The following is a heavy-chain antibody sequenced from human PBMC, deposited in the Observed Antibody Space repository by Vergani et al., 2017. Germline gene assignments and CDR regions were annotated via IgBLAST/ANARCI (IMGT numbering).Heavy chain of an antibody. CDR2: ITPNSDGT. D-gene: IGHD6-13*01. Sequence: QVQLLQSGAEVKKPGDSVRVSCKASGYTFSDYYLHWVRQAPGQGLEWTGWITPNSDGTKYAQNFQGRVTMTRDTSISTVYMQLGRLTSDDTAVYFCARGRSPYGSSPVLSMDVWGQGTTVSVSS. CDR3: ARGRSPYGSSPVLSMDV. CDR1: GYTFSDYY. J-gene: IGHJ6*02. V-gene: IGHV1-2*02.